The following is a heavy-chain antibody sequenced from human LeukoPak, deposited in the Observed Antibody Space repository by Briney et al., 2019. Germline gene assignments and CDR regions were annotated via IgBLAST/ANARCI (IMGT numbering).Heavy chain of an antibody. Sequence: SVKVSCKASGYTFTAYYIHWVRQAPGQGLEWMGGIIPIFGTANYAQKFQGRVTITADESTSTAYMELSSLRSEDTAVYYCARGPDYYDSSGYDYYYMDVWGKGTTVTVSS. J-gene: IGHJ6*03. D-gene: IGHD3-22*01. CDR2: IIPIFGTA. CDR3: ARGPDYYDSSGYDYYYMDV. CDR1: GYTFTAYY. V-gene: IGHV1-69*13.